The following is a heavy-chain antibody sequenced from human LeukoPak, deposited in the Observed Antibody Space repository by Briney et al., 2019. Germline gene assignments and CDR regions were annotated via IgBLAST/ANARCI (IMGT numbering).Heavy chain of an antibody. D-gene: IGHD1-26*01. CDR1: GFSFSDYW. CDR3: AKDPQKWESYFDY. Sequence: GGSLRLSCAASGFSFSDYWMTWVRQAPGKGLEWVAHIKQDGSEKYYVDSIKGRYTISRDNAKNLVYLQMNSLRAEDTAVYYCAKDPQKWESYFDYWGQGTLVTVSS. V-gene: IGHV3-7*01. J-gene: IGHJ4*02. CDR2: IKQDGSEK.